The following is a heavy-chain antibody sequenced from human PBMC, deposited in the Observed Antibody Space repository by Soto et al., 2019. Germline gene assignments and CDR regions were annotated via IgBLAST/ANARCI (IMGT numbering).Heavy chain of an antibody. CDR2: IYNSGNT. Sequence: PSETLSVTCAVSGGSISSGFYSWSWIRHPPGQGLEWIGYIYNSGNTYYNPSLMSRVTISVDRSQNHFSLKLTSVTAADTAVYYCARGSDGVWNWFDPWGQGTQVTVSS. D-gene: IGHD2-21*02. V-gene: IGHV4-30-2*01. CDR3: ARGSDGVWNWFDP. CDR1: GGSISSGFYS. J-gene: IGHJ5*02.